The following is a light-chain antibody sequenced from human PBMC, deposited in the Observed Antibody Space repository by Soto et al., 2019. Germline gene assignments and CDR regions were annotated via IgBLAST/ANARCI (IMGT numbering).Light chain of an antibody. J-gene: IGKJ4*01. Sequence: EIVLTQSPATLSLSPGARATLSCRASQSVQHYLAWYQQKPGQAPRLLIYDASNRADGIPARFSGYGSGTDFTFTITSLEPEDFAVYCCQQRSNWPLTFGGGTKLEIK. CDR2: DAS. V-gene: IGKV3-11*01. CDR3: QQRSNWPLT. CDR1: QSVQHY.